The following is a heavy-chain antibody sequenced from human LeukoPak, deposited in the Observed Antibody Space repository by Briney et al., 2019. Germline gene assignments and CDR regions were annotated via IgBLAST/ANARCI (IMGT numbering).Heavy chain of an antibody. CDR1: GYSINNGYY. CDR3: ASQQQLVLLDWFDP. CDR2: IYHSGST. V-gene: IGHV4-38-2*02. D-gene: IGHD6-13*01. Sequence: PSETLSLTCTVSGYSINNGYYWGWIRQPPGKGLEWIGSIYHSGSTYYNPSLKSRVTISVDTSKKQFSLKLSSVTAADTAVYYCASQQQLVLLDWFDPWGQGTLVTVSS. J-gene: IGHJ5*02.